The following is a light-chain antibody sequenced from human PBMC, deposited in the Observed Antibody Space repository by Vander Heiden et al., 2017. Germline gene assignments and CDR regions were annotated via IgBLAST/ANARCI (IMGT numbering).Light chain of an antibody. J-gene: IGLJ1*01. CDR3: AAWDDSLSGYV. CDR2: RNN. CDR1: SSNIGSNY. V-gene: IGLV1-47*01. Sequence: TPGQRVTISCSGSSSNIGSNYVYWYQQLPGTAPKRLIYRNNQRPSGVPDRFSGSKSGTSASLAISGLRSEDEADYYCAAWDDSLSGYVFGTGTKVTVL.